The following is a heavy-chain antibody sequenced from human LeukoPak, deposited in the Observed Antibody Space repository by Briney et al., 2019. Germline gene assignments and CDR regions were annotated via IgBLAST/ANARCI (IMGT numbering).Heavy chain of an antibody. CDR2: INHSGST. D-gene: IGHD5-24*01. CDR1: GGSFSGYY. Sequence: SETLSLTCAVYGGSFSGYYWSWIRQPPGKGLEWIGEINHSGSTNYNPSLKSRVTISVDTSKNQFSLKLSSVTAADTAVYYCARGRGEMATLHDFDYWGQGTLVTVSS. CDR3: ARGRGEMATLHDFDY. J-gene: IGHJ4*02. V-gene: IGHV4-34*01.